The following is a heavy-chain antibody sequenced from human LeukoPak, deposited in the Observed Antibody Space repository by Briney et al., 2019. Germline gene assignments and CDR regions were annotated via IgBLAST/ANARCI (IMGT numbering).Heavy chain of an antibody. CDR2: INHSGST. J-gene: IGHJ5*02. CDR3: ARGAHSSSSNWFDP. D-gene: IGHD6-6*01. Sequence: SETLSLTRTVSGDSISNYYWSWIRQPPGKGLEWIGEINHSGSTNYNPSLKSRVTISVDTSKNQFSLKLSSVTAADTAVYYCARGAHSSSSNWFDPWGQGTLVTVSS. V-gene: IGHV4-34*01. CDR1: GDSISNYY.